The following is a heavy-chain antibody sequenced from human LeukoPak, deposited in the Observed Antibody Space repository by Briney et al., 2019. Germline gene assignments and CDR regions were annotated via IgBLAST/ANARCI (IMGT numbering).Heavy chain of an antibody. D-gene: IGHD2-21*02. CDR3: AREPPYCGGDCYLDY. CDR1: GFTFGSSI. J-gene: IGHJ4*02. CDR2: ISYDENKK. V-gene: IGHV3-30*01. Sequence: GGSLRLSCVASGFTFGSSIMHWVRQAPGKGLEWVAVISYDENKKYYADSVKGRFTISRDNSKNTLYLQMNSLRPEDTAVYYCAREPPYCGGDCYLDYWGQGTLVTVSS.